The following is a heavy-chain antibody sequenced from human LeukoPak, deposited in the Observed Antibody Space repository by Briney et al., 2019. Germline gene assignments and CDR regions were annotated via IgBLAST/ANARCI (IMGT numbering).Heavy chain of an antibody. CDR1: GFTVSDNY. CDR2: IYSGGST. D-gene: IGHD5-18*01. V-gene: IGHV3-66*01. Sequence: GGSLRLSCAASGFTVSDNYMSWVRQAPGKGLEWVSLIYSGGSTYYADSVKGRFTISRDNSKNTVYLQMNSLRAEDTAVYYCARGGAYSYGYGYYYYYGMDVWGQGTTVTVSS. CDR3: ARGGAYSYGYGYYYYYGMDV. J-gene: IGHJ6*02.